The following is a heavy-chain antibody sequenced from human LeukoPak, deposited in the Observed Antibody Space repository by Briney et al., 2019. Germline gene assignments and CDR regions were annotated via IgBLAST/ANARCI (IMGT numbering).Heavy chain of an antibody. CDR3: ASSTYYYGSPSYYFDY. V-gene: IGHV4-39*01. Sequence: SETLSLTCTVSGGSFSSSSYYWAWIRQPPGKGVEWIGSIYYSGSTYYNPSLKSRVTISVDTSKNQFSLKLSSVTAADTAVYYCASSTYYYGSPSYYFDYWGQGTLVTVSS. CDR1: GGSFSSSSYY. D-gene: IGHD3-10*01. CDR2: IYYSGST. J-gene: IGHJ4*02.